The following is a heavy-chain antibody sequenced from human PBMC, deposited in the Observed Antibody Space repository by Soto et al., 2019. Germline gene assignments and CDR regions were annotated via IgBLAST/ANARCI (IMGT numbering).Heavy chain of an antibody. CDR2: IYYTGTT. CDR1: SGSVRRDSYY. CDR3: SRPDCVYDRPYSDRYAP. J-gene: IGHJ5*02. D-gene: IGHD2-2*01. Sequence: PSETLSLTCTVSSGSVRRDSYYWGWVRQPPGKGLEWIGTIYYTGTTYYAPSLRSRVTISIDTSKNQFSLNLRSVTAADTAVYFCSRPDCVYDRPYSDRYAPSVQAPLVSVS. V-gene: IGHV4-39*01.